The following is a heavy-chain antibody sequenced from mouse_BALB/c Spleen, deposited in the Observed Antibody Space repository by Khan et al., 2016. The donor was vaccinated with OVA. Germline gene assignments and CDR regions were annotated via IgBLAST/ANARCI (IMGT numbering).Heavy chain of an antibody. J-gene: IGHJ3*01. Sequence: EVQLQESGPGLVKPSQSLSLTCTVTGYSITSEYTWNWIRQFPGNTLEWMGFISYSGNTRYNPSLKSRISITRETSKNQFFLQLNSVTSDDTATYFCARKDYYDYDPFPYWGQGTLVTVSA. D-gene: IGHD2-4*01. CDR3: ARKDYYDYDPFPY. V-gene: IGHV3-2*02. CDR2: ISYSGNT. CDR1: GYSITSEYT.